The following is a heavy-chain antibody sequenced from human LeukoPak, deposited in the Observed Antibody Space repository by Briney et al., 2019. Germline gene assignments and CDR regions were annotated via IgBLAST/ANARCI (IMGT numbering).Heavy chain of an antibody. CDR3: ARDGFSEISRDNDVFDI. J-gene: IGHJ3*02. D-gene: IGHD2-15*01. CDR2: ISGGGDRI. Sequence: PGGSLRLSCGASGFTFGDYGMSWVRQASRKGLEWVSGISGGGDRIHYADSVKGGFTISRDNSKNTVFLQMNSLRVDETAEYYCARDGFSEISRDNDVFDIWGQGTMVTVSS. V-gene: IGHV3-23*01. CDR1: GFTFGDYG.